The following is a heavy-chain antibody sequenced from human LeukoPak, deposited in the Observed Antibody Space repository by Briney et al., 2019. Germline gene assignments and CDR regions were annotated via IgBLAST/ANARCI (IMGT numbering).Heavy chain of an antibody. D-gene: IGHD6-13*01. V-gene: IGHV1-8*01. CDR1: GHTFTSYD. J-gene: IGHJ4*02. CDR3: ARRIAAAGVGIVY. Sequence: ASVKVSCKASGHTFTSYDINWVRQATGQGLEWMGWMNPDSGNTGYAQKFQGRVTMTGNPSISTAYMELSSLTSEDTAVYYCARRIAAAGVGIVYWGQGTLVTVSS. CDR2: MNPDSGNT.